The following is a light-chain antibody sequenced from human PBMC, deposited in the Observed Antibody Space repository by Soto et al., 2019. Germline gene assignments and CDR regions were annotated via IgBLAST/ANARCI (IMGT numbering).Light chain of an antibody. J-gene: IGKJ3*01. CDR1: QSVSSNY. V-gene: IGKV3-20*01. CDR3: QHYGSSPLFT. Sequence: EIVLTQSPGTLSLSPGERATLSCRASQSVSSNYLAWYQQKPGQAPRLLIYGASSRATGIPDRFNGSGSGTDFTLTISRLEPEDFAVYYCQHYGSSPLFTFGPGTKVDIK. CDR2: GAS.